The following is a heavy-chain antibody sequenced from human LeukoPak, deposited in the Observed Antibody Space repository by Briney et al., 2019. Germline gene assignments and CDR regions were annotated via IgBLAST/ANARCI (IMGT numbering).Heavy chain of an antibody. CDR1: GFTFDDYA. CDR2: ISGDGGST. CDR3: AKDNDLRGIAVAGLDY. V-gene: IGHV3-43*02. Sequence: PGGSLRLSCAASGFTFDDYAMHSVRHAPGKGLEWVSLISGDGGSTHYADSVKGRFTISRDNSKNSLYLQMNSLRTEDTALYYCAKDNDLRGIAVAGLDYWGQGTLVTVSS. J-gene: IGHJ4*02. D-gene: IGHD6-19*01.